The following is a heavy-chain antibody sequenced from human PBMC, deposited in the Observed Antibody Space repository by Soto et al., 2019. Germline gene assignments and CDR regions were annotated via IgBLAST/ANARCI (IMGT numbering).Heavy chain of an antibody. CDR3: ARLDDYGDYMDY. J-gene: IGHJ4*02. D-gene: IGHD4-17*01. V-gene: IGHV1-18*01. CDR2: ISAYNGNT. Sequence: ASVKVSCKASGYTFTSYGISWVRQAPGRGLEWMGWISAYNGNTNYAQKLQGRVTMTTDTSTSTAYMELRSLRSDDTAVYYCARLDDYGDYMDYWGQGTLVTVSS. CDR1: GYTFTSYG.